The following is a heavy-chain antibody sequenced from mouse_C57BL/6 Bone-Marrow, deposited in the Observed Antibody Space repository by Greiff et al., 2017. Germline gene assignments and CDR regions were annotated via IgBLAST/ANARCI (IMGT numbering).Heavy chain of an antibody. CDR2: IDPENGDT. Sequence: VQLKQSGAELVRPGASVKLSCTASGFNIKDDYMHWVKQRPEQGLEWIGWIDPENGDTEYASKFQGKATITADTSSNTAYLQLSSLTSEDTAVYYCTFYYGSSWAYWGQGTLVTVSA. CDR3: TFYYGSSWAY. V-gene: IGHV14-4*01. CDR1: GFNIKDDY. D-gene: IGHD1-1*01. J-gene: IGHJ3*01.